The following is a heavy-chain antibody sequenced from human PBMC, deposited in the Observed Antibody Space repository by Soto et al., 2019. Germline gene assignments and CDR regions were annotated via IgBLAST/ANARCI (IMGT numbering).Heavy chain of an antibody. V-gene: IGHV3-30*18. J-gene: IGHJ3*02. CDR1: GFTFSSYG. CDR2: ISYDGSNK. CDR3: AKGISSSWYNDAFDI. D-gene: IGHD6-13*01. Sequence: QVQLVESGGGVVQPGRSLRLSCAASGFTFSSYGMHWVRQAPGKGLEWVAVISYDGSNKYYADSEKGRFTISRDNSKNTLYLQMNSLRAEDTAVYYCAKGISSSWYNDAFDIWGQGTMVTVSS.